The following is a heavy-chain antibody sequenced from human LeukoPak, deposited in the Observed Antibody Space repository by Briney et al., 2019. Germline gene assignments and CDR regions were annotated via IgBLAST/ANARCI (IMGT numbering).Heavy chain of an antibody. Sequence: SETLSLTCTVSGGSISSYYWSWIRQPPGKGLEWIGYIYYSGSTNYNPSLKSRVTIDTSKNQFSLKLSSVTAADTAVYYCARQQGYYYDSSGQDAFDIWGQGTMVTVSS. CDR1: GGSISSYY. CDR3: ARQQGYYYDSSGQDAFDI. J-gene: IGHJ3*02. CDR2: IYYSGST. V-gene: IGHV4-59*08. D-gene: IGHD3-22*01.